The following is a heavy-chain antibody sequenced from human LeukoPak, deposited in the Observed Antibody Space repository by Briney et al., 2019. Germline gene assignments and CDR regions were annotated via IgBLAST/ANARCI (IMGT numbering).Heavy chain of an antibody. V-gene: IGHV4-4*07. CDR3: ARDGGYGSGSYYKDAFDI. Sequence: SETLSLTCTVSGGSTSSYYWSWIQQPAGKGLEWIGRIYTSGSTNYNPSLKSRVTMSVDTSKNQFSLKLSSVTAADTAVYYCARDGGYGSGSYYKDAFDIWGQGTMVTVSS. J-gene: IGHJ3*02. D-gene: IGHD3-10*01. CDR2: IYTSGST. CDR1: GGSTSSYY.